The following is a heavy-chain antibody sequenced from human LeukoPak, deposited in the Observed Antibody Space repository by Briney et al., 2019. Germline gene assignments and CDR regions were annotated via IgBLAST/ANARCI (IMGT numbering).Heavy chain of an antibody. Sequence: GESLKISCKGSGYSFTSYWIGWVRQMPGKGLEWMGIIYPGDSDTRYSPSFQGLVTISADKSISTAYLQWSSLKASDAAMYYCARHQCSGGSCYPTEDYWGQGTLVTVSS. CDR3: ARHQCSGGSCYPTEDY. D-gene: IGHD2-15*01. CDR1: GYSFTSYW. CDR2: IYPGDSDT. V-gene: IGHV5-51*01. J-gene: IGHJ4*02.